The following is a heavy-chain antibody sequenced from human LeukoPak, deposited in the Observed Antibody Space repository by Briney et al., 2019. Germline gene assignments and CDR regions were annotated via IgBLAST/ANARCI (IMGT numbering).Heavy chain of an antibody. CDR3: ARDSGYSSSWYAT. D-gene: IGHD6-13*01. J-gene: IGHJ5*02. V-gene: IGHV1-46*01. CDR1: GYTFTSHY. Sequence: ASVKVSCKASGYTFTSHYMHWVRQAPGQGLEWVGYINLNGGGTTYAQKFQGRVTMTRDTPTSTVYMELSSLRSEDTAVYYCARDSGYSSSWYATWGQGTLVTVSS. CDR2: INLNGGGT.